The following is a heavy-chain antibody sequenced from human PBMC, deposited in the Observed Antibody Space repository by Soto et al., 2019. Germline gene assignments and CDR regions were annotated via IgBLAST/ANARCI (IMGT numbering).Heavy chain of an antibody. Sequence: LSLNCTVSGGSISSYYWRWIRQPPGKGLEWIWYIYYSGSTNYNPSLKIRVTISVDTSKNQFSLKLSSVTAADTAVYYCARALNSYYYYGMDVWGQGTTVTVSS. V-gene: IGHV4-59*12. CDR1: GGSISSYY. D-gene: IGHD1-7*01. CDR2: IYYSGST. J-gene: IGHJ6*02. CDR3: ARALNSYYYYGMDV.